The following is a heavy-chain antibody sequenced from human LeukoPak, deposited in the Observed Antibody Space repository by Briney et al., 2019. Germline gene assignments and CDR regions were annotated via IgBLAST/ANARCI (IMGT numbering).Heavy chain of an antibody. CDR2: INPNSGGT. D-gene: IGHD2-15*01. CDR1: GYTSTGYY. CDR3: ARVGDVVVVAATDDAFDI. Sequence: VAPVKVSCKASGYTSTGYYMHWVRQAPGQGLEWMGRINPNSGGTNYAQKFQGRVTMTRDTSISTAYMELSRLRSDDTAVYYCARVGDVVVVAATDDAFDIWGQGTMVTVSS. J-gene: IGHJ3*02. V-gene: IGHV1-2*06.